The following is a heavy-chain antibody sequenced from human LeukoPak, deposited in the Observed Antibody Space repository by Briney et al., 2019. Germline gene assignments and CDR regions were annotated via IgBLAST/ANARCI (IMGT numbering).Heavy chain of an antibody. CDR3: ARDDYSSSWLYYFDY. J-gene: IGHJ4*02. V-gene: IGHV3-21*01. CDR1: GFTFSSYS. Sequence: PGGSLRLSCAASGFTFSSYSMNWVRQAPGEGLEWVSSISSSSYIYYADSVKGRFTISRDNAKNSLYLQMNSLRAEDTAVYYCARDDYSSSWLYYFDYWGQGTLVTVSS. D-gene: IGHD6-13*01. CDR2: ISSSSYI.